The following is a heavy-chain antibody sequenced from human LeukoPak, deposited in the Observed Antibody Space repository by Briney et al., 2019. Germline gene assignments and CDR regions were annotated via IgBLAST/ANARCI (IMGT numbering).Heavy chain of an antibody. CDR1: GYSISSGYY. CDR2: IYHSGST. Sequence: SETLSLTCTVSGYSISSGYYWGWIRQPPGKGLEWIGSIYHSGSTYYNPSLKSRVTMSVDTSKNQFSLKLSSVTAADTAVYYCARPVGAYDFWSYAFDIWGQGTMVTVSS. J-gene: IGHJ3*02. D-gene: IGHD3-3*01. V-gene: IGHV4-38-2*02. CDR3: ARPVGAYDFWSYAFDI.